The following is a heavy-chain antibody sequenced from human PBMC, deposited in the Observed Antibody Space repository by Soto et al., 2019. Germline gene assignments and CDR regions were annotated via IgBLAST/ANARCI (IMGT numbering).Heavy chain of an antibody. Sequence: PSETLSFTCTVSGVSISSYYWSWIRQPPGKGLEWIGSIYYSGSTYCNPSLKSRVTISVDTSKNQFSLKLSSVTAADTAVYYCARHEGECSGGSCYFGLFDYWGQGTLVTVSS. D-gene: IGHD2-15*01. J-gene: IGHJ4*02. V-gene: IGHV4-59*05. CDR2: IYYSGST. CDR1: GVSISSYY. CDR3: ARHEGECSGGSCYFGLFDY.